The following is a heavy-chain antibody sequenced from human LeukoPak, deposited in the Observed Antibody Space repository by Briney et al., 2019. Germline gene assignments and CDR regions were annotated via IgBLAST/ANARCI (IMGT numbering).Heavy chain of an antibody. CDR1: GYTFTNYG. D-gene: IGHD3-22*01. V-gene: IGHV1-18*01. J-gene: IGHJ6*02. Sequence: ASVKVSCKTSGYTFTNYGISWVRQAPGLGLEWMGWISAYNGNTNYAQKVQGRVTMTTDTSTSTAYMELRSLRSDDTAVYYCARDSPSSGSLYYYYAMDVWGQGTTVTVSS. CDR3: ARDSPSSGSLYYYYAMDV. CDR2: ISAYNGNT.